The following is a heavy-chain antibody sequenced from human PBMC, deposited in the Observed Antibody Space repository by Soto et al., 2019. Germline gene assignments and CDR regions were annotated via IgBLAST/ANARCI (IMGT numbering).Heavy chain of an antibody. CDR2: VYHSGNT. D-gene: IGHD2-15*01. J-gene: IGHJ4*02. Sequence: QVHLQESGPRLVKPSETLSLTCDVSGDSISSYNWWTWVRQTPGKGLEWIGEVYHSGNTNYNPSLKSRVTISVDKSRNQFYLSLTAVTAADTAVYYCARREGDCRGGSCPYYHDWGQGTLVTASS. CDR1: GDSISSYNW. CDR3: ARREGDCRGGSCPYYHD. V-gene: IGHV4-4*02.